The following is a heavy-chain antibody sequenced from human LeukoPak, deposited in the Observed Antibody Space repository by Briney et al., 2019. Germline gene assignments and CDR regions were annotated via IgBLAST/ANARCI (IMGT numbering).Heavy chain of an antibody. CDR3: VRHSKYYDILTGYYTSWHFDY. Sequence: GESLKISCQGSGYSFTSYWISWVRQMPGKGLEWMGRIDPSDSYTNYSPSFQGHVSISADKSISTAYLQWSSLKASDTAMYYCVRHSKYYDILTGYYTSWHFDYWGQGTLVTVSS. CDR1: GYSFTSYW. CDR2: IDPSDSYT. V-gene: IGHV5-10-1*01. J-gene: IGHJ4*02. D-gene: IGHD3-9*01.